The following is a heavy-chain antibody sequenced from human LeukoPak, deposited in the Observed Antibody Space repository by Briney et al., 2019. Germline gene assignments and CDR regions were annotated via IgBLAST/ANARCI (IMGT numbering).Heavy chain of an antibody. Sequence: SETLSLTCTVSGGSISSYYWSWIRQPPGKGLEWIGYIYYSGSTNYNPSLKGRVTISVDTSKNQFSLKLSSVTAADTAVYYCARVNYYGSGSYYNAAEDAFDIWGQGTMVTVSS. CDR2: IYYSGST. V-gene: IGHV4-59*01. J-gene: IGHJ3*02. CDR1: GGSISSYY. CDR3: ARVNYYGSGSYYNAAEDAFDI. D-gene: IGHD3-10*01.